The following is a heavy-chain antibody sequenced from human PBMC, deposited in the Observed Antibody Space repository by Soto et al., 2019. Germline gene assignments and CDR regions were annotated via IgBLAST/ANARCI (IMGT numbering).Heavy chain of an antibody. CDR2: IYYSGST. Sequence: KASETLSLTCTVSGGSISSGGYYWSWIRQHPGKGLEWIGYIYYSGSTYYNPSLKSRVTISVDTSKNQFSLRLSSVTAADTAVYYCAREDTAGPHFDYWGQGTLVTVSS. CDR1: GGSISSGGYY. J-gene: IGHJ4*02. V-gene: IGHV4-31*03. CDR3: AREDTAGPHFDY. D-gene: IGHD5-18*01.